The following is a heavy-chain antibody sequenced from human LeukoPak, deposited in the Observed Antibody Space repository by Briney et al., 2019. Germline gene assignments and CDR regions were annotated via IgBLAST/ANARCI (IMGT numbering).Heavy chain of an antibody. V-gene: IGHV1-69*02. D-gene: IGHD4-17*01. CDR3: ASGGYGDSDY. J-gene: IGHJ4*02. CDR2: IIPILGIA. Sequence: SVKVSCKASGYTFTGYYMHWVRQAPGQGLEWMGRIIPILGIANYAQKFQGRVTITADKSTSTAYMELSSLRSEDTAVYYCASGGYGDSDYWGQGTLVTVSS. CDR1: GYTFTGYY.